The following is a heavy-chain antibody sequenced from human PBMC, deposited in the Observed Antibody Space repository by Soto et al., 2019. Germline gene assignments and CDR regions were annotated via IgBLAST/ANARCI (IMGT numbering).Heavy chain of an antibody. J-gene: IGHJ4*02. CDR2: ISAYNGNT. CDR3: ARVDLNTIFGVVIIQPVYY. D-gene: IGHD3-3*01. Sequence: ASVKVSCKASGYTFTSYGISWVRQAPGQGLEWMGWISAYNGNTNYAQKLQGRVTMTTDTSTSTAYMELRSLRSDDTAVYYCARVDLNTIFGVVIIQPVYYWGQGTLVTVSS. CDR1: GYTFTSYG. V-gene: IGHV1-18*01.